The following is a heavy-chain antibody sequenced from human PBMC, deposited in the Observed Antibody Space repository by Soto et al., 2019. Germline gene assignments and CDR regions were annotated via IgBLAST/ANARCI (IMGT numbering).Heavy chain of an antibody. D-gene: IGHD5-12*01. J-gene: IGHJ5*02. Sequence: GSLRLSCAASGFTFSTYAMSWVRQAPGKGLEWVSAISGSGGSTYYADSVKGRFTISRDNSKNTLYLQMNSLRAEDTVVYYCAKGPGIGYSGYDSWFDPWGQGTLVTVSS. V-gene: IGHV3-23*01. CDR3: AKGPGIGYSGYDSWFDP. CDR1: GFTFSTYA. CDR2: ISGSGGST.